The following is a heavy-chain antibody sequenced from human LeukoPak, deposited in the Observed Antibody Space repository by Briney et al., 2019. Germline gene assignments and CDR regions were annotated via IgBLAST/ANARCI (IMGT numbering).Heavy chain of an antibody. CDR1: GFTFSSYA. CDR3: AKDHSLTYYDFWSGYYHGYAFDY. J-gene: IGHJ4*02. D-gene: IGHD3-3*01. V-gene: IGHV3-23*01. CDR2: ISGSGGST. Sequence: PGGSLRLSCAASGFTFSSYAMSWVRQAPGKGLEWVSAISGSGGSTYYADSVKGRFTISRDNSKNTLYLQMNSLRAEDTAVHYCAKDHSLTYYDFWSGYYHGYAFDYWGQGTLVTVSS.